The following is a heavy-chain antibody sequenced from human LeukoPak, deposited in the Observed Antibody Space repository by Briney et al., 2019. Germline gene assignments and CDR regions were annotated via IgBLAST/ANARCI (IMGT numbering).Heavy chain of an antibody. CDR3: VKARRAIFGADTFDI. D-gene: IGHD3-3*01. Sequence: PGRSLRLSCAASGFSFDNYAMHWVRQAPGKGLEWVSGISWNSGRIGYADSVKGRFTISRDNAKNSLYLQMNSLRPEDVALYYCVKARRAIFGADTFDIWGQGTMVTVS. CDR2: ISWNSGRI. V-gene: IGHV3-9*03. CDR1: GFSFDNYA. J-gene: IGHJ3*02.